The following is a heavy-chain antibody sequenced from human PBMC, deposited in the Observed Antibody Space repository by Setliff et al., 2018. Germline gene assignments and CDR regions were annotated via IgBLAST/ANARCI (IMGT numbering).Heavy chain of an antibody. D-gene: IGHD7-27*01. CDR1: GYTFTSYD. V-gene: IGHV1-8*03. CDR2: MNPNSGNT. CDR3: ARGLGSYYYYYMDV. J-gene: IGHJ6*03. Sequence: ASVKVSCKASGYTFTSYDINWVRQATGQGLEWMGWMNPNSGNTGYAQKFQGRVTITRNTSISTANMELSSLRSEDTAVYYCARGLGSYYYYYMDVWGKGTTVTVSS.